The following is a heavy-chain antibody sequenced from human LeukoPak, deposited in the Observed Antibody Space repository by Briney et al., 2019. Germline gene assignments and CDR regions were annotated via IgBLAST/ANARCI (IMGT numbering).Heavy chain of an antibody. CDR3: ARSGSGYLRYYFDY. CDR2: IYSSGST. Sequence: SETLSLTCTVSGGSISSSSYYWGWIRQPPGKGLEWIGSIYSSGSTYYSPSLKSRVTISVDTSKNQFSLKLSSVTAADTAVYYCARSGSGYLRYYFDYWGQGTLVTVSS. CDR1: GGSISSSSYY. J-gene: IGHJ4*02. V-gene: IGHV4-39*07. D-gene: IGHD5-12*01.